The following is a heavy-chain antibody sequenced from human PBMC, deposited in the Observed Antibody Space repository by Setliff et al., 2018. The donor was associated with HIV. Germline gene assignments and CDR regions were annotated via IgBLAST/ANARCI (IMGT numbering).Heavy chain of an antibody. D-gene: IGHD3-22*01. J-gene: IGHJ4*02. CDR1: GFTFSTYA. V-gene: IGHV3-15*01. Sequence: GSLRLPCAVSGFTFSTYAMSWVRQAPGKGLEWLGRIKSNADGGTTDYAAPVKGRITISRDDSKNTLYLQMNSLKTEDTAVYYCSTYRYYYDTTGVDYWGQGTLVTVSS. CDR2: IKSNADGGTT. CDR3: STYRYYYDTTGVDY.